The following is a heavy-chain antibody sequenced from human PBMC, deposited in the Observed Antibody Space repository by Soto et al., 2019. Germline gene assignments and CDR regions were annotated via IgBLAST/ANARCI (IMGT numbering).Heavy chain of an antibody. V-gene: IGHV3-23*01. CDR2: ISGSGGST. D-gene: IGHD3-10*01. Sequence: GGSLRLSCAASGFTFSSYAMSWVRQAPGKGLEWVSAISGSGGSTYYADSVKGRFTISRDNSKNTLYLQMNSLRAEDTAVYYCAKGGHGDPMVRGVESDYWGQGTLVTVSS. J-gene: IGHJ4*02. CDR3: AKGGHGDPMVRGVESDY. CDR1: GFTFSSYA.